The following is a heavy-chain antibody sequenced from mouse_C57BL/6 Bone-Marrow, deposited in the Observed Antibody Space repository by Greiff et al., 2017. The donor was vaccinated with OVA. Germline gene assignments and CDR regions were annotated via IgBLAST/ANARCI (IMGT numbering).Heavy chain of an antibody. CDR3: ARSITTVVARTAWFAY. J-gene: IGHJ3*01. Sequence: QVQLKQSGAELVKPGASVKLSCKASDYTFTSYWMHWVKQRPGQGLEWIGMIHPNSGSTNYNEKFKSKATLTVDKSSSTAYMQLSSLTSEDSAVYYCARSITTVVARTAWFAYWGQGTLVTVSA. V-gene: IGHV1-64*01. D-gene: IGHD1-1*01. CDR2: IHPNSGST. CDR1: DYTFTSYW.